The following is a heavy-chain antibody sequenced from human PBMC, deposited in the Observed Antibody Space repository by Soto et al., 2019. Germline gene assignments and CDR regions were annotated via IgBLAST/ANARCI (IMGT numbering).Heavy chain of an antibody. CDR1: GFTFSSYS. J-gene: IGHJ5*02. CDR2: ISSSSSYI. V-gene: IGHV3-21*01. CDR3: ARDRGYCTNGVCHPNWFDP. D-gene: IGHD2-8*01. Sequence: GGSLRLSCAASGFTFSSYSVNWVRQAPGKGLEWVSSISSSSSYIYYADSVKGRFTISRDNAKNSLYLQMNSLRAEDTAVYYCARDRGYCTNGVCHPNWFDPWGQGTLVTVSS.